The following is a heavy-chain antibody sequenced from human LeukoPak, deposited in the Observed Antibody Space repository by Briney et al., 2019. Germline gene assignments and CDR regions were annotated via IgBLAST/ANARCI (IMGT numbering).Heavy chain of an antibody. Sequence: MASETLSLTCTVSGGSISSYYWSWIRQPPGKGLEWIGYIYYSGSTNYNPSLKSRVTISVDTSKNQFSLKLSSVTAADTAVYYCARAIDYGDYTNWGQGTLVTVSS. J-gene: IGHJ4*02. V-gene: IGHV4-59*01. CDR2: IYYSGST. D-gene: IGHD4-17*01. CDR3: ARAIDYGDYTN. CDR1: GGSISSYY.